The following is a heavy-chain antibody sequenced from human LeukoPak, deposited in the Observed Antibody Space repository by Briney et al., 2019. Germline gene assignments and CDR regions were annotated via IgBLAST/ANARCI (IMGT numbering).Heavy chain of an antibody. CDR2: ISYDGSNK. CDR1: GFTFSSYG. D-gene: IGHD2-15*01. V-gene: IGHV3-30*18. J-gene: IGHJ4*02. Sequence: GGSLRLSCAASGFTFSSYGMHWVRQAPGKGLEWVAVISYDGSNKYYADSVKGRFTISRDNSKNTLYLQMNSLRAEDTAVYYCAEDLVAAFDYWGQGTLVTVSS. CDR3: AEDLVAAFDY.